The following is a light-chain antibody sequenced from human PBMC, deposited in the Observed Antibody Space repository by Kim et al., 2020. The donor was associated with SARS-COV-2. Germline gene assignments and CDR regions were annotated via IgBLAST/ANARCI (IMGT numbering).Light chain of an antibody. Sequence: SYELTQPPSVSVSPGQTASITCSGDKLGEKYACWYQQKPGQSPVLVIYQDSKRPSGIPERFSGSNSGNTATLTISGTQAMDEADYYCQAWDSVVFGGGTQLAVL. J-gene: IGLJ2*01. CDR3: QAWDSVV. CDR2: QDS. CDR1: KLGEKY. V-gene: IGLV3-1*01.